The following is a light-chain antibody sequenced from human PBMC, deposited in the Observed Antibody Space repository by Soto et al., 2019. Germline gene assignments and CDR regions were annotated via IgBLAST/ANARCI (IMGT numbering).Light chain of an antibody. V-gene: IGKV1-5*01. J-gene: IGKJ1*01. Sequence: DIQMTQSPSTLSASVGDRVTITCRASQSIGNLLAWYQQKPGKAPKLLIYDASSLESGVPSRFSGSASGTEFTLTISSLQPDDFATYYCQHYNSYSEAFGQGTKVDIK. CDR1: QSIGNL. CDR3: QHYNSYSEA. CDR2: DAS.